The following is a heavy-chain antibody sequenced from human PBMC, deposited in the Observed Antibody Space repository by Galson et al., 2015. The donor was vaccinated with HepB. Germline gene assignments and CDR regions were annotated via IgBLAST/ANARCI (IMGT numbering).Heavy chain of an antibody. CDR2: IDPSDSYT. V-gene: IGHV5-10-1*01. Sequence: QSGAEVKKPGESLKISCKGSGYSFTSYWISWVRQMPGKGLEWMGRIDPSDSYTNYSPSFQGHVTISADKSISTAYLQWSSLKASDTAMYYCATRGAPPAPYDYWGQGTLVTVSS. J-gene: IGHJ4*02. CDR3: ATRGAPPAPYDY. D-gene: IGHD3-10*01. CDR1: GYSFTSYW.